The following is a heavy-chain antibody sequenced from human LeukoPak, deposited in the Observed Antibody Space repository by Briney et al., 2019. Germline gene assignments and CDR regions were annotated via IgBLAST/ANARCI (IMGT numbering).Heavy chain of an antibody. J-gene: IGHJ6*03. CDR3: ARDANGSDLHYYHMDV. CDR2: IYHTGNT. V-gene: IGHV4-4*02. Sequence: SETLSLTCAVSGGSITSANWWSWVRQSPGQGLEWIGEIYHTGNTNYNPSLNSRVSISLDTSKNQFSLRLTSVTAADTAVYFCARDANGSDLHYYHMDVWGKGTTVTVSS. D-gene: IGHD6-25*01. CDR1: GGSITSANW.